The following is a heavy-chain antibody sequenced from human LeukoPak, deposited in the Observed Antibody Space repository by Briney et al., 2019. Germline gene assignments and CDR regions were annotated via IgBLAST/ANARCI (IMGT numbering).Heavy chain of an antibody. J-gene: IGHJ4*02. D-gene: IGHD3-22*01. CDR3: AKHALPSQIAMIVMGAYFDY. CDR1: GFTFSSYA. V-gene: IGHV3-23*01. Sequence: GESLTLSCSASGFTFSSYAMSWLRPAPGKGLECVLAISGSGGSRYYADSVKGRLTISRDNTKNTLYLQTNSRRAEDTAVYYCAKHALPSQIAMIVMGAYFDYWGQGTLFTASS. CDR2: ISGSGGSR.